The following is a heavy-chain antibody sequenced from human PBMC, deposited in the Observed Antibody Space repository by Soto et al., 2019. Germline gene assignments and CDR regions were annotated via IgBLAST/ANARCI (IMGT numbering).Heavy chain of an antibody. J-gene: IGHJ3*02. V-gene: IGHV3-23*01. CDR3: AKDMVNANSVWDPFDI. CDR2: IGSVGGDT. D-gene: IGHD2-8*01. CDR1: GFTFWKFA. Sequence: GGSLRLSCAASGFTFWKFAMTWVRQAPGKRLEWVSTIGSVGGDTYYADSVKGRFTISRDDSKNTLSLQMSSLRDEDTAIYFCAKDMVNANSVWDPFDIWGQGTMVTVSS.